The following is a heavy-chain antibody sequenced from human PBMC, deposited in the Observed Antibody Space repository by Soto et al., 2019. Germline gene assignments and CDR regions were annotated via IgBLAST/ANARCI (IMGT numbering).Heavy chain of an antibody. Sequence: PGGSLRLSCSASGFTFDEYGMSWVRQSPEKGLEWVSTIHWSVVPTHYADSVKGRFTISRDNAKNSLFLQMNSLRVEDTALYYCARDLGFPMVRPDPWGQGTLVTVSS. D-gene: IGHD3-10*01. J-gene: IGHJ5*02. CDR1: GFTFDEYG. V-gene: IGHV3-20*04. CDR3: ARDLGFPMVRPDP. CDR2: IHWSVVPT.